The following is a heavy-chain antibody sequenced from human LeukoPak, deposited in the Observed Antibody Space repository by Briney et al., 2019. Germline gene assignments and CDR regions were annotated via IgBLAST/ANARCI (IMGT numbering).Heavy chain of an antibody. Sequence: ASVKVSCKASGYSFVLYGISWVRQAPGQGPEWMGWISTANGNTKYVQQFQDRVTMTTDTSTTTAYMELRSLRSDDTAVYYCARDEDYGIFVNVDYWGQGTLVTVSS. CDR2: ISTANGNT. CDR3: ARDEDYGIFVNVDY. J-gene: IGHJ4*02. CDR1: GYSFVLYG. V-gene: IGHV1-18*01. D-gene: IGHD4-17*01.